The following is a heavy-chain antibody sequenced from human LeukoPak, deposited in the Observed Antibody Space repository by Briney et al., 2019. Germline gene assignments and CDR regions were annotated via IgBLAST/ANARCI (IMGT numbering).Heavy chain of an antibody. D-gene: IGHD6-13*01. CDR3: AKGGPSYSSSWYGGWFDP. CDR2: ISWNSGSI. J-gene: IGHJ5*02. Sequence: QPGRSLRLSCAASGFTFDDYAMHWVRQAPGKGLEWVSGISWNSGSIGYADSVKGRFTISRDNAKNTLYLQMNSLRAEDTAVYYCAKGGPSYSSSWYGGWFDPWGQGTLVTVSS. V-gene: IGHV3-9*01. CDR1: GFTFDDYA.